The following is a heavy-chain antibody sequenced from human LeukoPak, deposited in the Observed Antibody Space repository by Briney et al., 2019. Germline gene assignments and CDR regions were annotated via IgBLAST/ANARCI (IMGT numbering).Heavy chain of an antibody. CDR1: GYTSISYY. CDR2: INPSGGST. V-gene: IGHV1-46*01. Sequence: AAVKVSCKASGYTSISYYIHWVRQAPGQGLEWMGIINPSGGSTRYPHKFQGRVTMTRDTSTGTIHMELSSLRSEDTAVYFCARDSGTVSDAFDIWGQGTMVTVSS. J-gene: IGHJ3*02. CDR3: ARDSGTVSDAFDI. D-gene: IGHD4-11*01.